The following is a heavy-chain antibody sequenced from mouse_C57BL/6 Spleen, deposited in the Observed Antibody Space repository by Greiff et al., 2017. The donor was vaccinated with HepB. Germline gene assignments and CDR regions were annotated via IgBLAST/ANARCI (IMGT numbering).Heavy chain of an antibody. CDR3: ARGRVTTDFDY. D-gene: IGHD2-2*01. V-gene: IGHV1-76*01. Sequence: VQLQQSGAELVRPGASVKLSCKASGYTFTDYYINGVKQRPGQGLEWIARIYPGSGNTYYNEKFKGKATLTAEKSSSTAYMQLSSLTSEDSAVYFCARGRVTTDFDYWGQGTTLTVSS. J-gene: IGHJ2*01. CDR1: GYTFTDYY. CDR2: IYPGSGNT.